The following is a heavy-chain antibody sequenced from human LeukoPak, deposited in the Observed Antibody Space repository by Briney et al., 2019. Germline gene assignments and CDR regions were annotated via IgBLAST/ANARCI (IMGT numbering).Heavy chain of an antibody. CDR3: AREGHYCSGGSCYSRWFDP. CDR2: IYYSGST. J-gene: IGHJ5*02. CDR1: GGSINNYY. V-gene: IGHV4-59*01. Sequence: KTSETLSLTCTVSGGSINNYYWSWIRQPPGKGLEWVGYIYYSGSTNYNPSLKSRVTISVDTSKNQFSLKLSSVTAADMAVYYCAREGHYCSGGSCYSRWFDPWGQGTLVTVSS. D-gene: IGHD2-15*01.